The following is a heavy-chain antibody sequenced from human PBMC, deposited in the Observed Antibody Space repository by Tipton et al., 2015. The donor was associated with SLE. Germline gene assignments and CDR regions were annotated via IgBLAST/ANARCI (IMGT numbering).Heavy chain of an antibody. V-gene: IGHV1-18*01. J-gene: IGHJ4*02. Sequence: QSGPEVKKPGASVKVSCKASDYTFTSYGISWVRQAPGQGLEWMGWISAYNGNTKYAQNFQGRVTMTTDTSTSTAYMELRSLRSDDTAVYYCARNLAVTPFDYWGQGTLVTVSS. CDR1: DYTFTSYG. CDR3: ARNLAVTPFDY. D-gene: IGHD2-21*02. CDR2: ISAYNGNT.